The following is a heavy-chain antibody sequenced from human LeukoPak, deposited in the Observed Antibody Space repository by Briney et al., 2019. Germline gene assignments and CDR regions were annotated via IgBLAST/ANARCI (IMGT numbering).Heavy chain of an antibody. Sequence: QAGGSLRLSCAASGFTFSSYAMSWVRQAPGKGLEWVSAISGSGGSTYYADSVKGRFTISRDNSKNTLYLQMNSLRAEDTAVYYCAKDGSYSGSYHNPLFDYWGQGTLVTVSS. J-gene: IGHJ4*02. D-gene: IGHD1-26*01. CDR2: ISGSGGST. CDR3: AKDGSYSGSYHNPLFDY. CDR1: GFTFSSYA. V-gene: IGHV3-23*01.